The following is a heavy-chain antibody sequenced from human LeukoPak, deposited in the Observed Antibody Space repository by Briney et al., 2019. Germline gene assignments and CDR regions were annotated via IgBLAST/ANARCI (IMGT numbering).Heavy chain of an antibody. D-gene: IGHD3-22*01. CDR3: AKGDYSDSSGNAFDI. CDR2: IYSGGTT. V-gene: IGHV3-66*01. Sequence: PGGSLRLSCAASGFTVSNNYMSWVRQAPGKGLEWVSVIYSGGTTYYADSVRGRFTISRDNSRNTLYLQMNSLRAEDTAVYYCAKGDYSDSSGNAFDIWGQATMVTVSS. J-gene: IGHJ3*02. CDR1: GFTVSNNY.